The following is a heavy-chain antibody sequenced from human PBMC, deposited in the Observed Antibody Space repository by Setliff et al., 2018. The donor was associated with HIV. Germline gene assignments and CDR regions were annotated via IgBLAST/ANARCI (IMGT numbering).Heavy chain of an antibody. V-gene: IGHV4-61*01. CDR2: INARGKT. CDR1: GASISSGNYY. CDR3: ATLDPSGGNFLAY. Sequence: SETLSLTCTVSGASISSGNYYWNWIRQPPGKGLEWIGYINARGKTNYNPSLKSRVTISLDTSKMQFSLHLTPVTAADTAVYYCATLDPSGGNFLAYWGQGTLVTVSS. D-gene: IGHD2-21*02. J-gene: IGHJ4*02.